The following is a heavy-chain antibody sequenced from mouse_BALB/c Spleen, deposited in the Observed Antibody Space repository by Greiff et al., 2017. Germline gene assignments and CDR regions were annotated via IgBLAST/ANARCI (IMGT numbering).Heavy chain of an antibody. Sequence: VKLMESGPDLVAPSQSLSITCTVSGFSLTSYGVHWVRQPPGKGLEWLVVIWSDGSTTYNSALKSRLSISKDNSKSQVFLKMNSLQTDDTAMYYCARHSLLRPYYFDYWGQGTTLTVSS. CDR1: GFSLTSYG. J-gene: IGHJ2*01. CDR3: ARHSLLRPYYFDY. D-gene: IGHD1-2*01. V-gene: IGHV2-6-2*01. CDR2: IWSDGST.